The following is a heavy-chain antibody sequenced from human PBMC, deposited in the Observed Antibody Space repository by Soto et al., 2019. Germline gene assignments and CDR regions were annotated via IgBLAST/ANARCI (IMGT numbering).Heavy chain of an antibody. D-gene: IGHD6-19*01. CDR2: ISYDGSNK. V-gene: IGHV3-30-3*01. J-gene: IGHJ4*02. CDR1: GFTFSSYA. CDR3: ARDMAVAGTWLEIPYYFDY. Sequence: QVQLVESVGGVVQPGRSLRLSCAASGFTFSSYAMHWVRQAPGKGLEWVAVISYDGSNKYYADSVKGRFTISRDNSKNTLYMQINSLRAEDTALYYCARDMAVAGTWLEIPYYFDYWGQGNLVTVSS.